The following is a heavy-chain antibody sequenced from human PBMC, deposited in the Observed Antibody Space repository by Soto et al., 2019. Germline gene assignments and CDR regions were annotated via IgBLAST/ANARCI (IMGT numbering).Heavy chain of an antibody. Sequence: PGGSLRLSCAASGFTFSSYAMHWVRQAPGKGLEWVSSISITTNYIYYGDSMKGRFTISRDNAKNSLYLEMNSLRAEDTAVYYFPRESEDLASNFDYWGQGTLVTVSS. CDR3: PRESEDLASNFDY. CDR2: ISITTNYI. J-gene: IGHJ4*02. V-gene: IGHV3-21*06. CDR1: GFTFSSYA.